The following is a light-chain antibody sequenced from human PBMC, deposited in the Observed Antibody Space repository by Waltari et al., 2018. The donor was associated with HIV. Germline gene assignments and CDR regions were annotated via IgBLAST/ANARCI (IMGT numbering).Light chain of an antibody. Sequence: QSVLTQPPSVSGTPGQNVTISCSGSSTNIGSNIVNWYQQVPEAAPNLLIYSNVQRPSGVPDRFSGSKSGTSASLAISGLQSADEADYYCAAWDDSLNGMFGGGTKLTV. V-gene: IGLV1-44*01. CDR3: AAWDDSLNGM. CDR1: STNIGSNI. J-gene: IGLJ3*02. CDR2: SNV.